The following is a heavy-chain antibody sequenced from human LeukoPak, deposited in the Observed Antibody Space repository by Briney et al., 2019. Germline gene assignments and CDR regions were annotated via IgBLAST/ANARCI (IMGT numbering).Heavy chain of an antibody. J-gene: IGHJ6*03. CDR1: GYTFTSYA. CDR2: INTNTGNP. V-gene: IGHV7-4-1*02. Sequence: GASVKVSCKASGYTFTSYAVNWVRQAPGQGLEWMGWINTNTGNPTYAQGFTGRFVFSLDTSVSTAYLQISSLKAEDTAVYYCARGRGATAMVTSSLSYYYMDVWGKGTTVTVS. CDR3: ARGRGATAMVTSSLSYYYMDV. D-gene: IGHD5-18*01.